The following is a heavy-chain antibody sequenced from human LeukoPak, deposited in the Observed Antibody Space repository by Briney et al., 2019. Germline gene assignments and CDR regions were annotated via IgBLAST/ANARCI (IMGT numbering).Heavy chain of an antibody. CDR2: ISGSGGST. CDR3: AKDPFDGSGSYYKGPGNYYYGMDV. J-gene: IGHJ6*02. V-gene: IGHV3-23*01. CDR1: GFTFSSYA. D-gene: IGHD3-10*01. Sequence: PGGSLRLSCAASGFTFSSYAMSWVRQAPGKGLEWVSAISGSGGSTYYADSVKGRFTISRDNSKNTLYLQMNSLRAEDTAVYYCAKDPFDGSGSYYKGPGNYYYGMDVWGQGTTVTVSS.